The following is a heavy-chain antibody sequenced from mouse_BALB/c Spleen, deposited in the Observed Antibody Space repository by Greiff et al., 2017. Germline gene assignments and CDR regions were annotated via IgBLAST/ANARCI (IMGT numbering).Heavy chain of an antibody. CDR2: ILPGSGST. D-gene: IGHD1-1*01. CDR1: GYTFSSYW. CDR3: ARSAVYYYGSRLAY. Sequence: VQLQQSGAELMKPGASVKISCKATGYTFSSYWIEWVKQRPGHGLEWIGEILPGSGSTNYNEKFKGKATFTADTSSNTAYMQLSSLTSEDSAVYYCARSAVYYYGSRLAYWGQGTLVTVSA. J-gene: IGHJ3*01. V-gene: IGHV1-9*01.